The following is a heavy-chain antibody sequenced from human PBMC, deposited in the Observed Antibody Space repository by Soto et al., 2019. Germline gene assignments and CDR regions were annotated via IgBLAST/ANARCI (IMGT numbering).Heavy chain of an antibody. CDR2: INAANGDT. Sequence: QVQLVQSGTEVKKPGASVKVSCKASGYTFTSYGIHWVRQAPGQMLEWMGWINAANGDTKYSPKFQGRVTITRDRSASTAYMELSSLRSEDTAVYYCVRRHVSATGIDWFDPWGQGTLVTVSS. CDR3: VRRHVSATGIDWFDP. D-gene: IGHD6-13*01. J-gene: IGHJ5*02. V-gene: IGHV1-3*01. CDR1: GYTFTSYG.